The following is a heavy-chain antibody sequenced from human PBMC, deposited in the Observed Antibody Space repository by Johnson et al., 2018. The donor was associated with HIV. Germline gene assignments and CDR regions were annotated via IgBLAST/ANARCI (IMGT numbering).Heavy chain of an antibody. J-gene: IGHJ3*02. CDR3: ARDSYLNDDAFDI. CDR1: GFSFSDFY. V-gene: IGHV3-11*01. D-gene: IGHD1-1*01. Sequence: QVQLVESGGGLVKPGGSLRLSCAASGFSFSDFYMSWIRQAPGKGLEWISYMSSSGSTIYYADSVKGRFTISRDNAKNSLYLQMNSLRAEDTALNYCARDSYLNDDAFDIWGQGTMVTVSS. CDR2: MSSSGSTI.